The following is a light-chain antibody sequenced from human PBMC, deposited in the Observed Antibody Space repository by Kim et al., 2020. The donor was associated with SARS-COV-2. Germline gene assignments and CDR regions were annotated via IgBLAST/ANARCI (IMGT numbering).Light chain of an antibody. V-gene: IGLV3-1*01. CDR1: KLGDKY. CDR3: QAWDSSTGV. CDR2: QDS. Sequence: SLSPGPTASITCSGDKLGDKYACWYQQKPGQSPVLVIYQDSKRPSGIPERFSGSNSGNTATLTISGTQAMDEADYYCQAWDSSTGVFGGGTQLTVL. J-gene: IGLJ3*02.